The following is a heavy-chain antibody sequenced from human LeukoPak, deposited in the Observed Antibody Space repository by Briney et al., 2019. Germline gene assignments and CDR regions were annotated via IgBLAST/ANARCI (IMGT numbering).Heavy chain of an antibody. D-gene: IGHD3-10*01. CDR1: GFTLSTSS. J-gene: IGHJ4*02. CDR2: ISTRDFI. Sequence: GGSLRLSCAASGFTLSTSSMNWVRQAPGKGLEWVSAISTRDFINYADSVKGRFTVSRDHAKDSLYLQMDSLGAEDTAVYYCARILGDNGYGSGFFDYWGLGALVTVSS. CDR3: ARILGDNGYGSGFFDY. V-gene: IGHV3-21*01.